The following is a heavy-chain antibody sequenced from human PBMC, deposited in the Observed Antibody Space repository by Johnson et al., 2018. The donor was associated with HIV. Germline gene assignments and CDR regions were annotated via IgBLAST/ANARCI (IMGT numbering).Heavy chain of an antibody. V-gene: IGHV3-20*04. J-gene: IGHJ3*02. CDR3: AKPLTKLELHAFDI. D-gene: IGHD5-24*01. CDR2: INWNGGRT. CDR1: GFTFDDFG. Sequence: VQLVESGGGVVRPGGSLRLSCAASGFTFDDFGMGWVRQAPGKGLEWVSGINWNGGRTGYADYVKGRFTISRDNSMNTLYLQMNSLRAEDTAVYYCAKPLTKLELHAFDIWGQGTMVTVSS.